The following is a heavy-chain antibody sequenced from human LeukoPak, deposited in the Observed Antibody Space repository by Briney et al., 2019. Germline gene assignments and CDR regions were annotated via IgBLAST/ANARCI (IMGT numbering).Heavy chain of an antibody. Sequence: ASVKVSCKAFGYAFTSNYMHWVRQAPGQGLEWMGWINPNSGGTNYAQKFQGRVTMTRDTSISTAYMELSSLRSEDTAVYYCARAYCSSTSCFHDAFDIWGPGTMVTVSS. CDR3: ARAYCSSTSCFHDAFDI. CDR1: GYAFTSNY. V-gene: IGHV1-2*02. CDR2: INPNSGGT. D-gene: IGHD2-2*01. J-gene: IGHJ3*02.